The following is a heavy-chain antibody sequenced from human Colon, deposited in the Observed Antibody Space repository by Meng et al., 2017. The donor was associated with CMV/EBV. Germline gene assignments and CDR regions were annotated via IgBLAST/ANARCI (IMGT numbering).Heavy chain of an antibody. CDR1: GYNFATFW. J-gene: IGHJ3*02. CDR3: VTQTGLGNDAYDI. V-gene: IGHV5-51*01. CDR2: FYPGDSES. Sequence: GGSLRLSCQGSGYNFATFWIGWARQMPGTGLEWMGLFYPGDSESRYSPSFHGQVTMSADKSTNTAYLQWHSLKASDTATYYCVTQTGLGNDAYDIWGQGTMVTVSS. D-gene: IGHD3/OR15-3a*01.